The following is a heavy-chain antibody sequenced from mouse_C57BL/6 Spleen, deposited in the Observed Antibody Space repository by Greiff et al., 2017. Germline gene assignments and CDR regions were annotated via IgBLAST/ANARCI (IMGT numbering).Heavy chain of an antibody. J-gene: IGHJ1*03. Sequence: EVKLVESEGGLVQPGSSMKLSCTASGFTFSDYYMAWVRQVPEKGLEWVANINYDGSSTYYLDSLKSRFIISRDTATNILYLQMSRLKSEDTATYYCARDEGYFDVWGTGTTVTVSS. CDR2: INYDGSST. V-gene: IGHV5-16*01. CDR1: GFTFSDYY. CDR3: ARDEGYFDV.